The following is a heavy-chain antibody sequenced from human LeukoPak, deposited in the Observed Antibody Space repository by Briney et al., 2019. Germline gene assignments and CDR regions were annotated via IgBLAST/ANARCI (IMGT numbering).Heavy chain of an antibody. CDR2: FDPEDGER. V-gene: IGHV1-24*01. CDR1: GYTXTELS. D-gene: IGHD6-13*01. Sequence: ASVKVSCKVSGYTXTELSMHGVRQAPGKGLEWMGGFDPEDGERISAQKFQGRVTMTEDISTDTAYMELSSLRSEDTAVYYCATVSAQQAVPAIDFDYWGQGTLVTVST. CDR3: ATVSAQQAVPAIDFDY. J-gene: IGHJ4*02.